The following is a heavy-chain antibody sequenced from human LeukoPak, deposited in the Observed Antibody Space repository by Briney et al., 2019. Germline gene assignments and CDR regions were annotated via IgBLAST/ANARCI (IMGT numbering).Heavy chain of an antibody. J-gene: IGHJ4*02. Sequence: ASVKVSCKASGYTFTGYYMHWVRQAPGQGLEWMGWINPNSGGTNYAQKFQGRVTMTRDTSISTAYMELSRLRSDDTAVYYCARESSWYLRFFDYWGQGTLVTVSS. CDR2: INPNSGGT. CDR1: GYTFTGYY. V-gene: IGHV1-2*02. CDR3: ARESSWYLRFFDY. D-gene: IGHD6-13*01.